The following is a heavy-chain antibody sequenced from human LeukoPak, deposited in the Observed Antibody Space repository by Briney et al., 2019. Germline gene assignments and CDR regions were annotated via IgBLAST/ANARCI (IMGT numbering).Heavy chain of an antibody. CDR1: GFTFSSYG. Sequence: GSLRLSCAASGFTFSSYGMHWVRQAPGKGLEWVGRIKSKTDGGTTDYAAPVKGRFTISRDDSKNTLYLQMNSLKTEDTAVYYCTTEYYDILTEGDYWGQGTLVTVSS. D-gene: IGHD3-9*01. J-gene: IGHJ4*02. V-gene: IGHV3-15*01. CDR3: TTEYYDILTEGDY. CDR2: IKSKTDGGTT.